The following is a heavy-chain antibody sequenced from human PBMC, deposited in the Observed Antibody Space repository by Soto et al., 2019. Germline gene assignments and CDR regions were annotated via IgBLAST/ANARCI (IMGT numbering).Heavy chain of an antibody. CDR3: AKPYYYDSSGYYPIDYFDY. Sequence: PGGSLRLSCAASGFTFSSYAMSWVRQAPGKGLEWVSATSGSGGSTYYADSVKGRFTISRDNSKNTLYLQMNSLRAEDTAVYYCAKPYYYDSSGYYPIDYFDYWGQGTLVTVSS. D-gene: IGHD3-22*01. J-gene: IGHJ4*02. CDR2: TSGSGGST. V-gene: IGHV3-23*01. CDR1: GFTFSSYA.